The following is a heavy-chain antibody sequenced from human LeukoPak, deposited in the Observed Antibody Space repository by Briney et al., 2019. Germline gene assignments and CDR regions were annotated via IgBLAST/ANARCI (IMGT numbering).Heavy chain of an antibody. Sequence: GGSLRLSCAASGFTFSSYWMSWVRQAPGKGLEWVANIKQDGSEKYYVDSVKGRFTISRDNAKNSLYLQMNSLRAEDTAVYYCAPWSGYDRGDFDYWGQGTLVTVSS. J-gene: IGHJ4*02. CDR2: IKQDGSEK. CDR1: GFTFSSYW. D-gene: IGHD5-12*01. V-gene: IGHV3-7*01. CDR3: APWSGYDRGDFDY.